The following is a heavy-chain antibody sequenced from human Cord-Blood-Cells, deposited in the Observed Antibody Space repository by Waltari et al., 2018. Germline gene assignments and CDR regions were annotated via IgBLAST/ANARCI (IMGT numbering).Heavy chain of an antibody. Sequence: QVQLQQWGAGLLKPSETLSLTCAVYGGSFSGYYWSWIRQPPGKGLEWIGEISHSGSTNYNPSLKSRVTISVDTSKNQFSLKLSSVTAADTAVYYCARVVLRTGDPYSLDYWGQGTLVTVSS. CDR1: GGSFSGYY. V-gene: IGHV4-34*01. CDR3: ARVVLRTGDPYSLDY. J-gene: IGHJ4*02. D-gene: IGHD7-27*01. CDR2: ISHSGST.